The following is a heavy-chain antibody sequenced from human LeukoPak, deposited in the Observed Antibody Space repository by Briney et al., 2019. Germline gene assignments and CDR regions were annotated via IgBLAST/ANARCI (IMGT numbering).Heavy chain of an antibody. CDR3: AREDQYCSSTSCEMGGFDY. V-gene: IGHV1-69*13. J-gene: IGHJ4*02. D-gene: IGHD2-2*01. CDR2: IIPIFGTA. Sequence: SVKVSCKASGGTFSIYAISWVRQAPGQGLEWMGGIIPIFGTANYAQKFQGRVTITADESTSTAYMELSSLRSEDTAVYYCAREDQYCSSTSCEMGGFDYWGQGTLVTVSS. CDR1: GGTFSIYA.